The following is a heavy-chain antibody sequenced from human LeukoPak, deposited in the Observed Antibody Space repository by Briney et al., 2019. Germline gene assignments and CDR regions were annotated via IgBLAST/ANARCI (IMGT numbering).Heavy chain of an antibody. V-gene: IGHV1-2*02. D-gene: IGHD6-19*01. Sequence: GASVKVSCKASGYTLTGYCMHWVRQASGQGLEWMGWINPKSGGTNFAQKFQGRVTLTRDTSISTTYMELGRLTSDDTAVYYCARDLGISGWYAPPLGYFDYWGQGTLVTVSS. CDR2: INPKSGGT. J-gene: IGHJ4*02. CDR3: ARDLGISGWYAPPLGYFDY. CDR1: GYTLTGYC.